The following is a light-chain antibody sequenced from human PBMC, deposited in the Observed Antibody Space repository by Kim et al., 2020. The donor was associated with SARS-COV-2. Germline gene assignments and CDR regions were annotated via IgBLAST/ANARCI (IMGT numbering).Light chain of an antibody. CDR2: GKD. J-gene: IGLJ2*01. V-gene: IGLV3-19*01. CDR3: NSRDSNDYVV. CDR1: SLRSYY. Sequence: SSELTQDPAVSVALGQTVRITCQGDSLRSYYATWYQQKPGQAPKVFIYGKDNWPSGVPDRFSGSTSGNTAYLTITGTQAGDEADYYCNSRDSNDYVVFGGGTKVTVL.